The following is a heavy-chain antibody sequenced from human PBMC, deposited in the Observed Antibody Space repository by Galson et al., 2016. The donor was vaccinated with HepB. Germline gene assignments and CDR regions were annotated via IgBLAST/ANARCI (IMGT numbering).Heavy chain of an antibody. D-gene: IGHD2-15*01. J-gene: IGHJ4*02. V-gene: IGHV3-11*05. CDR1: GFTFSNHY. CDR3: ARGRYCSGGGCYQDY. Sequence: SLSLSCAASGFTFSNHYISWIRQAPGKRLEWVAYISSYITYTNYADSVGGRFTISRDNAKNSLYLYMNNVRADDTALYDCARGRYCSGGGCYQDYWGQGTLVTVSS. CDR2: ISSYITYT.